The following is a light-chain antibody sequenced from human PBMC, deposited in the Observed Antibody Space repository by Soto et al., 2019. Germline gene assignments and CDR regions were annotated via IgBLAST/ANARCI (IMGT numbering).Light chain of an antibody. J-gene: IGKJ4*01. CDR3: QQCSTTPLT. V-gene: IGKV3-20*01. Sequence: EIVLTQSPGTLSLSPGERATLSCRASQNVAKNYLAWYQQKPGQAPRLLIDDASRRATGIPDRFSGSGSGTDFTLTISRLEPEDFAVYYCQQCSTTPLTFGGGTKVDIK. CDR2: DAS. CDR1: QNVAKNY.